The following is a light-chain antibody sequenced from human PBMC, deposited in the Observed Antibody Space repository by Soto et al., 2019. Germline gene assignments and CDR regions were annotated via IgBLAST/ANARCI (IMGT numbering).Light chain of an antibody. CDR1: QGISNY. CDR2: AAS. J-gene: IGKJ1*01. CDR3: QKYNNVPLT. V-gene: IGKV1-27*01. Sequence: DIQMAQSPSSLSASVGDRVTITCRASQGISNYLAWYQQKPGKAPKVLIYAASTLQSGVPTRFSGSGSGTDSTLTISGLQEEDVATYYCQKYNNVPLTFGQGTKVEIK.